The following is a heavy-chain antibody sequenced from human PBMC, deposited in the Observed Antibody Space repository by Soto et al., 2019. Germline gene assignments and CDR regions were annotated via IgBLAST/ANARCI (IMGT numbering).Heavy chain of an antibody. J-gene: IGHJ4*02. D-gene: IGHD6-19*01. V-gene: IGHV4-59*08. CDR3: ARSLKLYSSGPPGY. Sequence: PSETLSLTCTVSGCSISSYYWGWIRQPPGKGLEWIGSIYYSGSTNYNPSLKGRVTISVDTSKNQFSLKLSSVTAADTAVYYCARSLKLYSSGPPGYRGQGTLVTVSS. CDR1: GCSISSYY. CDR2: IYYSGST.